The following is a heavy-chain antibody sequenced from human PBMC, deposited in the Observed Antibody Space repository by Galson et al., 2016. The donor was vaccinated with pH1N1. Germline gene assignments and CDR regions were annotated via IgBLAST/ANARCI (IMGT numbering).Heavy chain of an antibody. D-gene: IGHD1-14*01. V-gene: IGHV1-69*13. J-gene: IGHJ3*01. CDR3: VRSTGYNKVNGPFDV. CDR1: GGPLSSYA. Sequence: SVKVSCKASGGPLSSYATGWVRQAPGQGPEWMGGIMPIFGTTKYEQKFQGRVTITADEMSGSAYMELSGLTSKDTAVYYCVRSTGYNKVNGPFDVWGQGTLVIVSS. CDR2: IMPIFGTT.